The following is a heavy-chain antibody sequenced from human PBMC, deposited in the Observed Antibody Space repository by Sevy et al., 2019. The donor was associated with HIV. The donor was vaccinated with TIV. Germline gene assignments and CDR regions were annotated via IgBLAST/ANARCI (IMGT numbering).Heavy chain of an antibody. CDR3: ARNLRDMTAVGPGGDY. J-gene: IGHJ4*02. CDR1: GYLFTTKA. D-gene: IGHD4-17*01. Sequence: ASVNVACKASGYLFTTKAMNWVRQAPGQGLEWMGWINTNTGTATYPQDFTGRLVFSLDTSVNTAYLQISSLSAGETAIYYCARNLRDMTAVGPGGDYWGQGTLVTASS. V-gene: IGHV7-4-1*02. CDR2: INTNTGTA.